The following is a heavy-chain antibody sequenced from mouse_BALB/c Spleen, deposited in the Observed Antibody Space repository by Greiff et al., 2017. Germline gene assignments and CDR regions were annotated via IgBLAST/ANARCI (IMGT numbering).Heavy chain of an antibody. Sequence: DVQVVESGGGLVQPGGSLTLSCAATGFTFSSYTMSWVRQTPEKRLEWVAYISNGGGSTYYPDTIKGRVTFSRDNAKNTLYLHISSLKSEDTAMYYFARHGYYGNHFADWGQGTLVTVSS. CDR1: GFTFSSYT. CDR3: ARHGYYGNHFAD. D-gene: IGHD2-1*01. V-gene: IGHV5-12-2*01. J-gene: IGHJ3*01. CDR2: ISNGGGST.